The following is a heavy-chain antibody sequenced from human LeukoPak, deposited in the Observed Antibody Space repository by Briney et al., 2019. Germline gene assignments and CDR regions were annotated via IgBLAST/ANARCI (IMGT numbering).Heavy chain of an antibody. J-gene: IGHJ4*02. CDR1: GFTFTTSA. CDR2: IVVGSGNT. D-gene: IGHD6-19*01. V-gene: IGHV1-58*01. CDR3: AADLAYSSGWYGVDY. Sequence: SVKVSCKASGFTFTTSAVQWVRQARGQRLEWIGWIVVGSGNTNYAQKFQERVTITRDMSTRTACMELSSLRSEDTAVYYCAADLAYSSGWYGVDYWGQGTLVTVSS.